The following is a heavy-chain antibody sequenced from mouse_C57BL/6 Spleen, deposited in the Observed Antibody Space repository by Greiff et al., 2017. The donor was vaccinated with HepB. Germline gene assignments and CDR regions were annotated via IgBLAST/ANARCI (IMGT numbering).Heavy chain of an antibody. J-gene: IGHJ2*01. V-gene: IGHV5-17*01. CDR2: ISSGSSTI. CDR3: ARRGKDYSSYLDG. CDR1: GFTFSDYG. Sequence: EVKLMESGGGLVKPGGSLKLSCAASGFTFSDYGMHWVRQAPEKGLEWVAYISSGSSTIYYAATVKGRFTISRDNAKNTLFLQMTSLRSEDTAMYYYARRGKDYSSYLDGWGKGTTLTVSS. D-gene: IGHD2-5*01.